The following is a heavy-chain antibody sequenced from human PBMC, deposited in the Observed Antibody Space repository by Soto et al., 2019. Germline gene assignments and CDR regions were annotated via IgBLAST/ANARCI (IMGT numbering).Heavy chain of an antibody. V-gene: IGHV4-4*07. CDR3: AREPYCTNGVCYGSPYYYYYGMDV. CDR2: IYTSGST. D-gene: IGHD2-8*01. Sequence: SETLSLTCTVSGGSISSYYWSWIRQPAGKGLEWIGRIYTSGSTNYNPSLKSRVTMSVDTSKNQFSLKLSSVTAADTAVYYCAREPYCTNGVCYGSPYYYYYGMDVWGQGTTVTVSS. CDR1: GGSISSYY. J-gene: IGHJ6*02.